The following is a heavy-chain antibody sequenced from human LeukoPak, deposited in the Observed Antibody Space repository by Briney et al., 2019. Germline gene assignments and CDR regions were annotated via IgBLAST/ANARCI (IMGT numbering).Heavy chain of an antibody. Sequence: GGSLRLSCAASGFTFSSYGMNWVRQAPGKGLEWVSAIRGSGGSTYYADSVKGRFTISRDNSKNTLYLQMNSLRAEDTAVYYCAREGNYNFDYWGQGTLVTVSS. CDR2: IRGSGGST. V-gene: IGHV3-23*01. D-gene: IGHD1-7*01. J-gene: IGHJ4*02. CDR1: GFTFSSYG. CDR3: AREGNYNFDY.